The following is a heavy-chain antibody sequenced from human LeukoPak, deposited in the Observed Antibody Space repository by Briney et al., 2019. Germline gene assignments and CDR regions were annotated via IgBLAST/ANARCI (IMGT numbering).Heavy chain of an antibody. CDR2: ISYDGSNK. J-gene: IGHJ3*02. Sequence: GGSLRLSCVMSGFTFRNHGLHWARQAPGKGLEWVAVISYDGSNKYYADSVKGRFTISRDNSKNTLYLQMNSLRAEDTAVYYCAREAEGNDIWGQGTMVTVSS. V-gene: IGHV3-30*19. D-gene: IGHD1-14*01. CDR3: AREAEGNDI. CDR1: GFTFRNHG.